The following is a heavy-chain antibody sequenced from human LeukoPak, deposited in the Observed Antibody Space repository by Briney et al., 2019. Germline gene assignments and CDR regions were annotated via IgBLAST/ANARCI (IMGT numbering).Heavy chain of an antibody. J-gene: IGHJ2*01. V-gene: IGHV4-34*01. CDR2: INHSGST. CDR1: GGSFSGYY. D-gene: IGHD2-21*02. CDR3: ARGFAYCGGDCYIPSYWYFDL. Sequence: SETLSLTCAVYGGSFSGYYWSWIRQPPGKGLEWIGEINHSGSTNHNPSLKSRVTISVDTSKNQFSLELSSVTAADTAVYYCARGFAYCGGDCYIPSYWYFDLWGRGTLVTVSS.